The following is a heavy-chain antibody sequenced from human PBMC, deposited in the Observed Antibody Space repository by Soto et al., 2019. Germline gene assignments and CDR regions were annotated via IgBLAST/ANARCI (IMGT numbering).Heavy chain of an antibody. CDR1: GYTFTSYG. CDR2: ISAYNGNT. J-gene: IGHJ5*02. D-gene: IGHD6-19*01. CDR3: AREDAVAGTEWFDP. Sequence: ASVKVSCKASGYTFTSYGISWVRQAPGQGLEWMGWISAYNGNTNYAQKLQGRVTMTTDTSTSTAYTELRSLRSDDTAVYYCAREDAVAGTEWFDPWGQGTLVTVSS. V-gene: IGHV1-18*01.